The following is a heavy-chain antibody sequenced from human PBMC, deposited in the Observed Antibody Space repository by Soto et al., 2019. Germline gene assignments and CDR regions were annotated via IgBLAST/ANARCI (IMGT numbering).Heavy chain of an antibody. Sequence: ASVKVSCKASGYIFTSYDINWVRQAPGQGLEWMGWMNPANGNTGYAQKFQGRVTMTRDTSITTAYMDLSSLRSEDTAVYYCASGPEEGEGATYYCGQRTLVTVSS. CDR2: MNPANGNT. J-gene: IGHJ4*02. CDR3: ASGPEEGEGATYY. D-gene: IGHD1-26*01. CDR1: GYIFTSYD. V-gene: IGHV1-8*01.